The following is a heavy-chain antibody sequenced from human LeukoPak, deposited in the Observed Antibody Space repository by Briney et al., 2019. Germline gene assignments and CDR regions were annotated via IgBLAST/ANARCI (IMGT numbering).Heavy chain of an antibody. D-gene: IGHD2-15*01. CDR2: INSAGSTT. CDR3: TRRVSATRWFDP. Sequence: GGSLRLSCAASGFTFSSYWMHWVRQAPGKGLVWVSRINSAGSTTNYADSVKGRFTISRDNAENTLYLQMNSLRVEDTAVYYCTRRVSATRWFDPWGQGTLVTVSS. CDR1: GFTFSSYW. J-gene: IGHJ5*02. V-gene: IGHV3-74*01.